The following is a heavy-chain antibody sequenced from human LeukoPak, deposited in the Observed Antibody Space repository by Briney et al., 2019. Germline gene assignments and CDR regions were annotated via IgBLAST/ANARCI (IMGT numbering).Heavy chain of an antibody. J-gene: IGHJ6*03. V-gene: IGHV1-69*01. CDR1: GGTFSSYA. CDR3: ARAQFLQNMYYDYVWGSYRYTPYYYYMDV. D-gene: IGHD3-16*02. Sequence: SVKVSCKASGGTFSSYAISWVRQAPGQGLEWMGGIIPIFGTANYAQKFQGRVTITADESTSTACMELSSLRSEDTAVYYCARAQFLQNMYYDYVWGSYRYTPYYYYMDVWGKGTTVTISS. CDR2: IIPIFGTA.